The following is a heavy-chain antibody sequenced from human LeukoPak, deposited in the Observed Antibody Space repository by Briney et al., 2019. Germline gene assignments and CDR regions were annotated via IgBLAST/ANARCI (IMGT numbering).Heavy chain of an antibody. V-gene: IGHV4-31*03. CDR3: ARGSVFGTIAAAADYFDY. CDR2: IYYSGST. D-gene: IGHD6-13*01. CDR1: GGSISSGGYY. J-gene: IGHJ4*02. Sequence: SQTLSLTCTVSGGSISSGGYYWSWIRQHPGKGLEWIGYIYYSGSTYYNPSLKSRVTISVDTSKNQFSLKLSSVTAVDTAVYYCARGSVFGTIAAAADYFDYWGQGTLVTVSS.